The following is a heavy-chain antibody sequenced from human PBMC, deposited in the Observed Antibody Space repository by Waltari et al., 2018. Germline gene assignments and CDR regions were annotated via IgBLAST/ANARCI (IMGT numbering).Heavy chain of an antibody. CDR2: IYSGGST. CDR3: ARVERGSGWFFDY. Sequence: EVQLVETGGGLIQPGGSLRLSRAASGFTVSSYYMSWVRQAPGKGLQWVSVIYSGGSTYYADSVKGRFTISRDNSKNTLYLQMNSLRAEDTAVYYCARVERGSGWFFDYWGQGTLVTVSS. V-gene: IGHV3-53*02. J-gene: IGHJ4*02. D-gene: IGHD6-19*01. CDR1: GFTVSSYY.